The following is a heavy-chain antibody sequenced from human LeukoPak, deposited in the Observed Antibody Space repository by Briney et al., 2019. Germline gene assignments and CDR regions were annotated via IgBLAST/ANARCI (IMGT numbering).Heavy chain of an antibody. V-gene: IGHV3-23*01. CDR1: GFTFSSYA. D-gene: IGHD2-15*01. J-gene: IGHJ4*02. Sequence: GGSLRLSCAASGFTFSSYAMSWVRQAPGKGLEWVPAISGSGGSTYYADSVKGRFTISRDHSKNTLYLQMNSLRAENTAVYYCAKDLSPSSDIVVVVAATRGYFDYWGQGTLVTVSS. CDR3: AKDLSPSSDIVVVVAATRGYFDY. CDR2: ISGSGGST.